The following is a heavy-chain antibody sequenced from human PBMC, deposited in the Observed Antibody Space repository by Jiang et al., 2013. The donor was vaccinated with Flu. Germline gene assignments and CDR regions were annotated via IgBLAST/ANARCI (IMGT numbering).Heavy chain of an antibody. V-gene: IGHV1-3*01. CDR2: INAGNGDT. J-gene: IGHJ5*02. Sequence: QSGAEVKKPGASVKLSCKASGYTLTSYSMHWLRQAPGQRLEWMGWINAGNGDTRYSQKLQGRVTITRDTSASTGYMELSSLTSADTAVYYCARGGSSSPYNWFDPVGPGNPGPPSPQ. CDR3: ARGGSSSPYNWFDP. CDR1: GYTLTSYS. D-gene: IGHD6-6*01.